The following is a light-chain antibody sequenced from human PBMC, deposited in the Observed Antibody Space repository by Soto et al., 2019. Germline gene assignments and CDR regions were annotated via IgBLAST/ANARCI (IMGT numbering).Light chain of an antibody. CDR1: SSDIGGYDY. Sequence: QSALTQPPSASGSPGQSVTISCTGTSSDIGGYDYVSWYQQHPGKAPKLIIYEVNKRPSGVPDRFPGSKSGNTASLIVSGLQAEDEADYYCSSYAGSNNLVFAGGTKLTVL. V-gene: IGLV2-8*01. CDR3: SSYAGSNNLV. CDR2: EVN. J-gene: IGLJ3*02.